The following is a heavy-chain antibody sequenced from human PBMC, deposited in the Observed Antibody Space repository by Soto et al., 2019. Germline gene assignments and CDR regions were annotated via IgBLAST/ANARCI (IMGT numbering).Heavy chain of an antibody. CDR2: IKTDGSSP. Sequence: GGSLRLSCVASGFTFNNYWMRWVRQVPGKGLVWVSRIKTDGSSPNYADSVEGRFTISSDNAKNTLYLQMNSLRAEDTAVYYCARDRIAGSGSCDNWGQGTLVTVSS. J-gene: IGHJ4*02. D-gene: IGHD3-10*01. CDR1: GFTFNNYW. CDR3: ARDRIAGSGSCDN. V-gene: IGHV3-74*01.